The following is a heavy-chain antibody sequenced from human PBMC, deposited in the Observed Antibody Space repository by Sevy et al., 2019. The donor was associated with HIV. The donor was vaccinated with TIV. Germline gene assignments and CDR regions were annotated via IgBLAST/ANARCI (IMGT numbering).Heavy chain of an antibody. Sequence: GGSQRLSCAASGFTFSSYWMHWVRQAPGKGLVWVSHINSDGSKTGYADSVKGRFTISRDNAKNTLYLQMNSLRAEDTAGYYCARDKSATAVDYWGQGTLVTVSS. CDR2: INSDGSKT. V-gene: IGHV3-74*01. D-gene: IGHD6-25*01. CDR1: GFTFSSYW. J-gene: IGHJ4*02. CDR3: ARDKSATAVDY.